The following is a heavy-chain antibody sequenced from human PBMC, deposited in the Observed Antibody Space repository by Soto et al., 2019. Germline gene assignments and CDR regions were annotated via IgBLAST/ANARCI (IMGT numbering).Heavy chain of an antibody. CDR3: AKVLGVNGSASYPYH. Sequence: GGSLRLSCAASGFTVSSNYMSWVRQAPGKGLEWVSVIYSGGSTYYADSVKGRFTISRDNSKNTLYLQMNSLRAEDTAVYYCAKVLGVNGSASYPYHWGQGTLVTVSS. J-gene: IGHJ5*02. D-gene: IGHD3-10*01. CDR1: GFTVSSNY. CDR2: IYSGGST. V-gene: IGHV3-66*01.